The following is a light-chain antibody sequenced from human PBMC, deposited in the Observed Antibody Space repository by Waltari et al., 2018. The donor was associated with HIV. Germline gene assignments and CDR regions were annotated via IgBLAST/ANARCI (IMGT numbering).Light chain of an antibody. CDR3: AAWDDTLNGVI. V-gene: IGLV1-44*01. J-gene: IGLJ2*01. CDR1: NSNIGGHA. Sequence: QSVLTQPPSASGVSEENVTLSCSGGNSNIGGHAVSWYHHLPGPAPKRLVSIDDQRPSGLPDRFSGSKSGTSASLAITGLHPDDEAHYYCAAWDDTLNGVIFGGGTKLTV. CDR2: IDD.